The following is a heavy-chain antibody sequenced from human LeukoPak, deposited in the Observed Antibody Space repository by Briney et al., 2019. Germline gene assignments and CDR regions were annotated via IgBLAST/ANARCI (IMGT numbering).Heavy chain of an antibody. V-gene: IGHV4-39*07. CDR2: MYYSGST. CDR3: ARRWVLPRYYFDY. J-gene: IGHJ4*02. D-gene: IGHD2/OR15-2a*01. Sequence: PSETLSLTCTVSGGSISSDNYYWGWIRQPPGKGLEWIGSMYYSGSTNYNPSLKSRVTISVDTSKNQFSLKLSSVTAADTAVYYCARRWVLPRYYFDYWGQGTLVTVSS. CDR1: GGSISSDNYY.